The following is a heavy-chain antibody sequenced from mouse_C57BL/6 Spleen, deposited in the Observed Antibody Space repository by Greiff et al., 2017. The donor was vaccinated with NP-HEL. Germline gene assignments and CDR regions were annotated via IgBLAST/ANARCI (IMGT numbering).Heavy chain of an antibody. D-gene: IGHD1-1*01. CDR2: IWSGGST. V-gene: IGHV2-2*01. J-gene: IGHJ4*01. CDR3: ANNRNHLRGYAMVY. CDR1: GFSLTSYG. Sequence: VKLMESGPGLVQPSQSLSITCTVSGFSLTSYGVHWVRQSPGKGLEWLGVIWSGGSTDYNAAFISRLSISKDKSKRQVFYKMNSLQADDTAIYYCANNRNHLRGYAMVYWGQGTSVTVSS.